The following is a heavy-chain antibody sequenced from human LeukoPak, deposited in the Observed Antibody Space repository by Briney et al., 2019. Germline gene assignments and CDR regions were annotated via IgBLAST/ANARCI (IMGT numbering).Heavy chain of an antibody. CDR2: IYYSGST. CDR1: GESFSDYY. Sequence: SETLSLTCAVYGESFSDYYWGWIRQPPGKGLEWIGSIYYSGSTYYNPSLKSRVTISVDTSKNQFSLKLSSVTAADTAVYYCARCGYSYGPADYWGQGTLVTVSS. V-gene: IGHV4-39*01. CDR3: ARCGYSYGPADY. D-gene: IGHD5-18*01. J-gene: IGHJ4*02.